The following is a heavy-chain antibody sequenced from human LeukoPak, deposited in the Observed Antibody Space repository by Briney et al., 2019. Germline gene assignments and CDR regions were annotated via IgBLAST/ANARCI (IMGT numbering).Heavy chain of an antibody. D-gene: IGHD5-18*01. CDR1: GYTFTDYD. V-gene: IGHV1-2*02. Sequence: ASVKVSCKASGYTFTDYDMHWVRQAPGQGLEWMGWINPNSGGTNYAQKFQGRVTMTRDTSISTAYMELSRLTSDDTAVYYCAREPVDTPMVTSFDYWGQGTLVTVSS. CDR3: AREPVDTPMVTSFDY. CDR2: INPNSGGT. J-gene: IGHJ4*02.